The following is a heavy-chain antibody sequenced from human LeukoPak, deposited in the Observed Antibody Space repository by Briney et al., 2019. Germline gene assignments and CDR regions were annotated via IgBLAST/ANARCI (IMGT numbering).Heavy chain of an antibody. Sequence: GGSLRLSCAASGFIFSSYGMHWVRQAPGKGLEWVAVIWYDGSNKNYADPIKGRFTISRDNSKNTLYLQMNSLRAEDTAVYYCASSYYDILTGYQELDHWGQGTLVTVSS. J-gene: IGHJ4*02. CDR2: IWYDGSNK. CDR1: GFIFSSYG. V-gene: IGHV3-33*01. D-gene: IGHD3-9*01. CDR3: ASSYYDILTGYQELDH.